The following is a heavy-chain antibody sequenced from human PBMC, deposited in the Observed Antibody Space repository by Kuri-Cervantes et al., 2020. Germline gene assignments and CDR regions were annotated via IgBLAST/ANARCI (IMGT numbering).Heavy chain of an antibody. D-gene: IGHD3-10*01. J-gene: IGHJ4*02. CDR2: IYYSGST. Sequence: GSLRLSCTVSGGSISSSSYYWGWIRQPPGKGLEWIGSIYYSGSTYYNPSLKSRVTISVDTSKNQFSLELSSVTAADTAVYYCARHGTSYGSGSPEIDYWGQGTLVTVSS. CDR3: ARHGTSYGSGSPEIDY. CDR1: GGSISSSSYY. V-gene: IGHV4-39*01.